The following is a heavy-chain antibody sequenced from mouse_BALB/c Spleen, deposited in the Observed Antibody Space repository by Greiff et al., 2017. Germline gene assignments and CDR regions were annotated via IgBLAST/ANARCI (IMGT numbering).Heavy chain of an antibody. V-gene: IGHV3-6*02. D-gene: IGHD2-4*01. CDR2: ISYDGSN. CDR3: ARYDYDDAMDY. CDR1: GYSITSGYY. J-gene: IGHJ4*01. Sequence: EVKVEESGPGLVKPSQSLSLTCSVTGYSITSGYYWNWIRQFPGNKLEWMGYISYDGSNNYNPSLKNRISITRDTSKNQFFLKLNSVTTEDTATYYCARYDYDDAMDYWGQGTSVTVSS.